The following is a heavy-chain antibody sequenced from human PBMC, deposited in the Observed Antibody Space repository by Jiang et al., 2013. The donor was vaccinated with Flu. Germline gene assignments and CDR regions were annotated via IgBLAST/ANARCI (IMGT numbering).Heavy chain of an antibody. CDR2: ISYSGST. J-gene: IGHJ6*02. Sequence: PGLVKPSETLSLTCTVSGASISSYYWSWIRQPPGKGLEWIGYISYSGSTNYSPSLKSRVTLSLDTSKNQFSLKLTSVTAADTALYYCARDFIQYDSSGYYYNYYGMDVWGQGTTVTVSS. CDR1: GASISSYY. V-gene: IGHV4-59*03. D-gene: IGHD3-22*01. CDR3: ARDFIQYDSSGYYYNYYGMDV.